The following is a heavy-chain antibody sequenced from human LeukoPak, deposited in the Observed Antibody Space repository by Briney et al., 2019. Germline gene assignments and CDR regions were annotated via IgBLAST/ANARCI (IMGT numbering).Heavy chain of an antibody. J-gene: IGHJ5*02. CDR1: GYSISSGYY. V-gene: IGHV4-38-2*02. CDR2: IYHSGNT. D-gene: IGHD3-3*01. Sequence: SETLSLTCSVSGYSISSGYYWGWIRQPPGKGLEWIGSIYHSGNTYYNTSLKSRVTISVDTSENQFSLKLYSVTAADTAVYYCATGWSGYYWTTWGQGTLVAVSS. CDR3: ATGWSGYYWTT.